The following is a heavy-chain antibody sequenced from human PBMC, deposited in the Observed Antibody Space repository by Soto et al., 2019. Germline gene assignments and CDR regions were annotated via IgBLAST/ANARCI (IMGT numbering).Heavy chain of an antibody. CDR3: AKDFHESNDYIWGSPGAVAFDI. J-gene: IGHJ3*02. D-gene: IGHD3-16*01. CDR2: ISGSGGST. CDR1: GFTFSSYA. Sequence: GGSLRLSCAASGFTFSSYAMSWVRQAPGKGLEWVSAISGSGGSTYYADSVKGRFTISRDNSKNTLYLQMNSLRAEDTAVYYCAKDFHESNDYIWGSPGAVAFDIWGQGTMVTVSS. V-gene: IGHV3-23*01.